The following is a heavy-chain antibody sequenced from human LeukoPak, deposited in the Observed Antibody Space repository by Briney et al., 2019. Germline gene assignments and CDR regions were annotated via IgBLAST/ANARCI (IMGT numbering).Heavy chain of an antibody. V-gene: IGHV3-48*02. Sequence: PGGSLRLSCAASGFTFGSYSMNWVRQAPGQGLEWVSYISGGSGTIYYADSVKGRFTISRDNAKNSLYLEMNSLRDEDTAVYYCARVGYYDSSGYYAFGYWGQGTLVTVSS. J-gene: IGHJ4*02. CDR1: GFTFGSYS. CDR3: ARVGYYDSSGYYAFGY. CDR2: ISGGSGTI. D-gene: IGHD3-22*01.